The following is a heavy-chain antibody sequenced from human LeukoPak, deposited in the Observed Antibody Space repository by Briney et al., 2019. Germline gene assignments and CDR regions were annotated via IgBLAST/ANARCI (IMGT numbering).Heavy chain of an antibody. CDR3: AKSTRIAAAGTAFDY. CDR2: ISGSGGGT. V-gene: IGHV3-23*01. J-gene: IGHJ4*02. Sequence: PGGSLRLSCAASGFTFSSYAMSWVRQAPGKGLEWVSAISGSGGGTYYADSVKGRFTISRDNSKNTLYLQMNSLRAEDTAVYYRAKSTRIAAAGTAFDYWGQGTLVTVSS. D-gene: IGHD6-13*01. CDR1: GFTFSSYA.